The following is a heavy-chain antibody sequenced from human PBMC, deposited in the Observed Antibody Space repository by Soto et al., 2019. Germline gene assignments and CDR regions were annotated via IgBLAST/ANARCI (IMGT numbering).Heavy chain of an antibody. CDR1: GFTFSSYA. CDR3: AKEVTWRGIQLWQYYYGMDV. Sequence: GGSLRLSCAASGFTFSSYAMSWVRQAPGKGLEWVSAISCSGGSTYYADSVKGRFTISRDNSKNTLYLQMNSLRAEDTAVYYCAKEVTWRGIQLWQYYYGMDVWGLGTTVTVSS. CDR2: ISCSGGST. D-gene: IGHD5-18*01. V-gene: IGHV3-23*01. J-gene: IGHJ6*02.